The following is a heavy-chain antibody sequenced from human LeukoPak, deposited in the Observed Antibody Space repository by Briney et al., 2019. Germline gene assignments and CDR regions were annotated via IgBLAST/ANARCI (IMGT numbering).Heavy chain of an antibody. V-gene: IGHV3-33*01. D-gene: IGHD4-17*01. CDR2: IWYDGNNR. CDR3: ARDDDYDDYRGTFDY. CDR1: GFTFSSYG. Sequence: QPGRSLRLSCAASGFTFSSYGMHWVRQAPGKGLEWVAVIWYDGNNRYYADSVKGRFTISRDNSENTLYLQMNSLRAEDTAVYYWARDDDYDDYRGTFDYWGKETLVTVSS. J-gene: IGHJ4*02.